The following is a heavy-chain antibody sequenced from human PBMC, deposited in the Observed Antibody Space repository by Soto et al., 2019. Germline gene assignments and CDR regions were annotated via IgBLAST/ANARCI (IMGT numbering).Heavy chain of an antibody. CDR3: ARHRGADAPIDF. V-gene: IGHV3-33*01. J-gene: IGHJ4*02. CDR1: RFTFSDYG. CDR2: IWNDGLKK. Sequence: QVQLVESGGGVVQPARSLRLSCVASRFTFSDYGMHWVRQAPGKGLEWVAVIWNDGLKKDYVASVKGAITVSRDNSKNTLYLHMNSLSVEDTATYYCARHRGADAPIDFWGQGTVVTVSS.